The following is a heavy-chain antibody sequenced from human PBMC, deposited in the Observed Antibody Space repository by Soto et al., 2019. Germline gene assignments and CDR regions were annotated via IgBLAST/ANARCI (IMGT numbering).Heavy chain of an antibody. CDR1: GDSISTVDYF. CDR3: ARGRYCLTGRCFPNWLDS. V-gene: IGHV4-30-4*01. D-gene: IGHD2-15*01. Sequence: SETLSLTCSVSGDSISTVDYFWAWIRQPPGQALEYIGYIYKSATTYYNPSFESRVAISLDTSKSQFSLNVTSVTAADTAVYFCARGRYCLTGRCFPNWLDSWGQGTLVTVSS. CDR2: IYKSATT. J-gene: IGHJ5*01.